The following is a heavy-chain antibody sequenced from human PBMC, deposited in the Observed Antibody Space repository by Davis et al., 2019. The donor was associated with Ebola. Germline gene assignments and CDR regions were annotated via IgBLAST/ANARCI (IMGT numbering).Heavy chain of an antibody. CDR1: GGSISSYY. D-gene: IGHD2/OR15-2a*01. V-gene: IGHV4-34*01. Sequence: SETLSLTCTVSGGSISSYYWSWIRQPPGKGLEWIGEINHSGSTNYNPSLKGRVTISVDTSKNQFSLKLSSVTAADTAVYYCARELYLYGMDVWGQGTTVTVSS. CDR3: ARELYLYGMDV. J-gene: IGHJ6*02. CDR2: INHSGST.